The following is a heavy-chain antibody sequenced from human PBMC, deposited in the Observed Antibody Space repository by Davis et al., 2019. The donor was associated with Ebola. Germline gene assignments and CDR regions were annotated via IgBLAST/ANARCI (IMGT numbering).Heavy chain of an antibody. CDR3: ARGYGSGSYYSPAPIDY. V-gene: IGHV5-51*01. CDR1: GYSFTSYW. CDR2: IYPGDSDT. Sequence: GESLKISCKGSGYSFTSYWIGWVRQLPGKGLEWMGIIYPGDSDTRYSPSFQGQVTISADKSISTAYLQWSSLKASDTAMYYCARGYGSGSYYSPAPIDYWGQGTLVTVSS. J-gene: IGHJ4*02. D-gene: IGHD3-10*01.